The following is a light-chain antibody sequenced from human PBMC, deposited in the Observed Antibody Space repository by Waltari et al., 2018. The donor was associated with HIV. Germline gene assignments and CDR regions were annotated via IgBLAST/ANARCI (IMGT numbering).Light chain of an antibody. CDR3: NSYAGSNNWV. J-gene: IGLJ3*02. CDR1: SSDVGGSKY. V-gene: IGLV2-8*01. Sequence: QSALTQPPSASGSPGQSVTISCTGTSSDVGGSKYVSWYQQHPGKPPKLMIYEVNKRPSGVPDRFSGSKAANTASLTVSGLQADDEADYYCNSYAGSNNWVFGGGTKLTVL. CDR2: EVN.